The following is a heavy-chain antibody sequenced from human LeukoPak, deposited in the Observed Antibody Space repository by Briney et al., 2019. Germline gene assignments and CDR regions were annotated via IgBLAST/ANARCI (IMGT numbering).Heavy chain of an antibody. CDR2: IYTSGST. V-gene: IGHV4-4*07. CDR1: GGSISSYY. J-gene: IGHJ4*02. CDR3: ARDLHYYDSSGYYGGFDY. Sequence: PSETLSLTCTVSGGSISSYYWSWIRQPAGKGLEWIGRIYTSGSTNYNPSLKSRVTMSVDTSKNQFSLKLSSVTAADTAVYYCARDLHYYDSSGYYGGFDYWGQGTLVTVSS. D-gene: IGHD3-22*01.